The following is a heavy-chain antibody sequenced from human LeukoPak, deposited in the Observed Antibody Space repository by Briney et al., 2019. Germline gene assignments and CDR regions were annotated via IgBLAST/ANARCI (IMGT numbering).Heavy chain of an antibody. Sequence: GGSLRLSCAASGFTFSSYSMNWVRQAPGKGLEWVSSISSSSSYIYYADSVKGRFTISRDNAKNSLYLQMNSLRAEDTAVCYCARDGGYCSGGSCYNFDYWGQGTLVTVSS. J-gene: IGHJ4*02. CDR2: ISSSSSYI. CDR1: GFTFSSYS. D-gene: IGHD2-15*01. V-gene: IGHV3-21*01. CDR3: ARDGGYCSGGSCYNFDY.